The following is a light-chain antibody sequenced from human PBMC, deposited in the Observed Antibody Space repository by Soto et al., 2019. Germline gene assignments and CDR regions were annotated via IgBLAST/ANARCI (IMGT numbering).Light chain of an antibody. CDR1: QSISSY. J-gene: IGKJ1*01. CDR2: AAS. CDR3: QQSNSIPVT. V-gene: IGKV1-39*01. Sequence: DIQMTQSPSSLSASVGDRVTITCRASQSISSYLHWYQQKPGKAPKLLIYAASSLQSGVPSRFSGSGSGTDFTLTISSLQPEDFATYYCQQSNSIPVTFGQGTKVDI.